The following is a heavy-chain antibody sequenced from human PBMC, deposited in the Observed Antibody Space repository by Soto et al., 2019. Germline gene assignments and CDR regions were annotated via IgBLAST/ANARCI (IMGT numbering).Heavy chain of an antibody. J-gene: IGHJ6*02. Sequence: QVQLVQSGAEVKKPGASVKVSCKASGYTFTGYYMHWVRQAPGQGLEWLGWINIKSGDTAYAQSLQDWANMTRDTSINTAYIELSRLRCDDTAVYCCARAGVNYGMDVWGQGTTVTVSS. V-gene: IGHV1-2*04. D-gene: IGHD3-10*01. CDR3: ARAGVNYGMDV. CDR2: INIKSGDT. CDR1: GYTFTGYY.